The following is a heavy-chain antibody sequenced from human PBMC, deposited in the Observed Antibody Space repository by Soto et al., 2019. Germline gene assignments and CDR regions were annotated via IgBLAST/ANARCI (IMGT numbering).Heavy chain of an antibody. V-gene: IGHV1-46*03. CDR1: GYTFTSYY. Sequence: QVQLVQSGAEVKKPGASVKVSCKASGYTFTSYYMHWVRQAPGQGLEWMGIINPSGGSTSYAQKFQGRVTMTRDTSTSTVYMELSSLRSEDTAVYYCASVPAAMLGLDYYYYMDVWGKGTTVTVSS. CDR3: ASVPAAMLGLDYYYYMDV. D-gene: IGHD2-2*01. CDR2: INPSGGST. J-gene: IGHJ6*03.